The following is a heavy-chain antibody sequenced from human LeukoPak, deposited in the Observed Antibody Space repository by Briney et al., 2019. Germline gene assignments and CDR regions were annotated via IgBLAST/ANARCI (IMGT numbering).Heavy chain of an antibody. CDR2: IIPIFGTA. D-gene: IGHD6-13*01. Sequence: ASVKVSCKASGGTFTSSAISWVRQAPGQGLEWMGGIIPIFGTANYGQKFQGRGTITKDESTSTANMELSRLRSEDTDVYYCARVAAAGGYSYYYLDVWGKGTTVTVSS. J-gene: IGHJ6*03. CDR3: ARVAAAGGYSYYYLDV. V-gene: IGHV1-69*05. CDR1: GGTFTSSA.